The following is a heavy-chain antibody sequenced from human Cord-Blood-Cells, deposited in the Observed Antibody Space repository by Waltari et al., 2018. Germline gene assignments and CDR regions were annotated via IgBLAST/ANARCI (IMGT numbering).Heavy chain of an antibody. D-gene: IGHD6-13*01. CDR2: IYYSGST. CDR3: ARHTSNSSWYWYFDL. CDR1: GGSISSSSYY. J-gene: IGHJ2*01. Sequence: QLQLQESGPGLVKPSETLSLTCTVSGGSISSSSYYWGWTRQPPGKGLEWIGSIYYSGSTYYNPSLKSRVTISVDTSKNQFSLKLSSVTAADTAVYYCARHTSNSSWYWYFDLWGRGTLVTVSS. V-gene: IGHV4-39*01.